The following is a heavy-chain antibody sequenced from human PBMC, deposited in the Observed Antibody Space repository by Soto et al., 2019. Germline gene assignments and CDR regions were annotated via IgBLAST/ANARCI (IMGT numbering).Heavy chain of an antibody. Sequence: ASVKVSCKTSGYTFTHYGITWVRQAPGQGLEWMGWISPYDGNTNYAQKFQGRVTMTTDTSTSTAYMELRSLRSDDTAVYYCARTKDFDYWGQGTLVTVSS. CDR2: ISPYDGNT. V-gene: IGHV1-18*01. CDR1: GYTFTHYG. J-gene: IGHJ4*02. CDR3: ARTKDFDY. D-gene: IGHD2-8*01.